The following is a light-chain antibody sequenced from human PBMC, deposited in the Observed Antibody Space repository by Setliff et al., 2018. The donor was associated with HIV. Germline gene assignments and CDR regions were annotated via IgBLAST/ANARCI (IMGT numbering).Light chain of an antibody. CDR3: CSYAGSRTFDV. V-gene: IGLV2-14*03. CDR1: RSDVGGYNY. CDR2: DVS. Sequence: QSVLTQAASVSGSPGQSITMSCTGTRSDVGGYNYVSWYQQHPGKAPKLMIYDVSNRPSGVSNRFSGSKSGNTASLTISGLQAEDEADYYCCSYAGSRTFDVFGTGTKVTVL. J-gene: IGLJ1*01.